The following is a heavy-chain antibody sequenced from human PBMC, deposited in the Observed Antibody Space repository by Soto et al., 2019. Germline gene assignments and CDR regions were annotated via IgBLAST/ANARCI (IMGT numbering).Heavy chain of an antibody. CDR3: ARGCSSGSCTESFYGMDV. J-gene: IGHJ6*02. V-gene: IGHV1-69*12. CDR2: IIPIFGTA. Sequence: QVQLVQSGAEVKKPGSSVKVSCKASGGTFSSYAISWVRQAPGQGLEWMGGIIPIFGTANYAQKFQGRVTITADESTSTAYMELSSLRSEDTAVYYCARGCSSGSCTESFYGMDVWGQGTTVTVSS. D-gene: IGHD3-10*01. CDR1: GGTFSSYA.